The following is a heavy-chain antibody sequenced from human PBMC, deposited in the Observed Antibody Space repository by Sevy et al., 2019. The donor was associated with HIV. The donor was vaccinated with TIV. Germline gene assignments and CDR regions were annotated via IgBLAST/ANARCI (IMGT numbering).Heavy chain of an antibody. Sequence: GESLKISCAASGFTFSSYGMHWVRQAPGKGLEWVAFIRYDGSNKYYADSVKGRFTISRDNSKNTLYLQMNSLRAEDTAVYYCAKSVYSSSSPFDYWGQGTLVTVSS. CDR1: GFTFSSYG. J-gene: IGHJ4*02. CDR2: IRYDGSNK. V-gene: IGHV3-30*02. CDR3: AKSVYSSSSPFDY. D-gene: IGHD6-6*01.